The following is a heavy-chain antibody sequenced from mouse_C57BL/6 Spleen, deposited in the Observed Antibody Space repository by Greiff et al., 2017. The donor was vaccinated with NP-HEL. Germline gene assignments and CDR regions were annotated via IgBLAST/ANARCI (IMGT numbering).Heavy chain of an antibody. CDR3: ARSGSDGYYGVRYYFDD. CDR2: IYPRDGST. CDR1: GYTFTDHT. J-gene: IGHJ2*01. V-gene: IGHV1-78*01. Sequence: VKLVESDAELVKPGASVKISCKVSGYTFTDHTIHWMKQRPEQGLEWIGYIYPRDGSTKYNEQFKGKATLTATTSSSTAYMKLNSLTSEDSAVYFWARSGSDGYYGVRYYFDDWGQGTTLTVSS. D-gene: IGHD2-3*01.